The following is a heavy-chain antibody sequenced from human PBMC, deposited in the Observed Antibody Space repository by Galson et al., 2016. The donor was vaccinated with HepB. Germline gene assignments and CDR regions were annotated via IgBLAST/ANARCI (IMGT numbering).Heavy chain of an antibody. D-gene: IGHD1-26*01. CDR2: IINSGGT. Sequence: SLRLSCAASGLPFSRFAMSWVRQAPGKGLEWVSGIINSGGTYYADSVKGRFTISRDNSRNTLYLEMKSLRAEDTAVYYCAKMQGMELHSYGMDVGGQGTKVTVSS. V-gene: IGHV3-23*01. CDR3: AKMQGMELHSYGMDV. J-gene: IGHJ6*02. CDR1: GLPFSRFA.